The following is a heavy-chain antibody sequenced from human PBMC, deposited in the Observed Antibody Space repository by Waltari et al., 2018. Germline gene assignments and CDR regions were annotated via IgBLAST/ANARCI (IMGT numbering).Heavy chain of an antibody. Sequence: QVQLVQSGAEVKKPGSSVKVSCKASGGTFSSYAISWVRQAPGQGLEWMGGIIPIFGTANDAQKFQGRVTITADEATSTAYMELSSLRSEDTAVYYCARGQYYYDSSGYFRGDAFDIWGQGTMVTVSS. CDR3: ARGQYYYDSSGYFRGDAFDI. J-gene: IGHJ3*02. CDR1: GGTFSSYA. CDR2: IIPIFGTA. V-gene: IGHV1-69*13. D-gene: IGHD3-22*01.